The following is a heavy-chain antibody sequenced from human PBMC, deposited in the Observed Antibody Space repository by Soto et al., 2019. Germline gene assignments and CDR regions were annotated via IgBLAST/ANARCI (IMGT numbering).Heavy chain of an antibody. CDR3: ARGGCSGGSCPKYYPGLDV. J-gene: IGHJ6*02. CDR2: IGTAGDT. V-gene: IGHV3-13*01. D-gene: IGHD2-15*01. CDR1: GFTFSSYD. Sequence: GGSLRLSCAASGFTFSSYDMHWVRQATGKGLEWVSAIGTAGDTYHPGSAKGRFTISRENAKNSLYLQMNSLRAGDTAVYYCARGGCSGGSCPKYYPGLDVWGQGTTVTVSS.